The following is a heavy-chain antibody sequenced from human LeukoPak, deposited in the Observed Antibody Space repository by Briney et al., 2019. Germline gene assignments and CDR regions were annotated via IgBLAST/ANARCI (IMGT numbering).Heavy chain of an antibody. V-gene: IGHV3-21*01. D-gene: IGHD2-2*01. CDR1: GFTFSSYS. Sequence: GGSLRLSCAASGFTFSSYSMNWVRQAPGKGLEWVSSISSSSSYIFYADSVEGGFTISRDNAKNSLYLQMNSLRAEDTAVYYCARDRFTRNFQEGYCSSTSCYAGYYYYGMDVWGQGTTVTVSS. CDR3: ARDRFTRNFQEGYCSSTSCYAGYYYYGMDV. CDR2: ISSSSSYI. J-gene: IGHJ6*02.